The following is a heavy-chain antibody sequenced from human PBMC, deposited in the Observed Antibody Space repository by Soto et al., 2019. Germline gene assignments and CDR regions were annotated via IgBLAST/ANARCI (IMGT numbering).Heavy chain of an antibody. J-gene: IGHJ5*02. CDR1: FSMYS. CDR3: TRDQGGSYDSWFDP. D-gene: IGHD1-26*01. V-gene: IGHV3-21*06. Sequence: VQVEESGGGLVQPGGSLRLACNFSFSMYSMDWVRQAPGKGLEWVASISSGSDYIKYADSVKGRFTISRDNTKNSVSLQMSSLRVEDTAMYYCTRDQGGSYDSWFDPWGRGTLVTVSS. CDR2: ISSGSDYI.